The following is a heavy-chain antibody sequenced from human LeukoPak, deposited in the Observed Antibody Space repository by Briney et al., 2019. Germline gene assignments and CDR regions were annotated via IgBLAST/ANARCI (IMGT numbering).Heavy chain of an antibody. CDR2: ISHSGTT. CDR1: GGSLSSGNYQ. D-gene: IGHD2-15*01. CDR3: LRDQDCSGGDCQAY. J-gene: IGHJ4*02. Sequence: SETLSLTCTVSGGSLSSGNYQWGWIRQPPGKGLEWIALISHSGTTYYNPSLKSRVTMSVDTSKNQFSLKLNSVTAADTAVYYCLRDQDCSGGDCQAYWGQGTLVTVSS. V-gene: IGHV4-39*02.